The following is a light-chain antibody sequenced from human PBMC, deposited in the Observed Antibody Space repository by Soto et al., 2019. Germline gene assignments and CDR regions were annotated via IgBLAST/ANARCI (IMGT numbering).Light chain of an antibody. J-gene: IGKJ1*01. CDR1: QGISTY. V-gene: IGKV1-39*01. Sequence: DIQMTQSPSSLSASVGDRVTITCRASQGISTYLNWYQKKPGKAPKLLIYAASSMQSGVPSRFSGSGSETDFTLTISSLQPEDFATYSCQQSYSSTWTSGQGTKVEI. CDR2: AAS. CDR3: QQSYSSTWT.